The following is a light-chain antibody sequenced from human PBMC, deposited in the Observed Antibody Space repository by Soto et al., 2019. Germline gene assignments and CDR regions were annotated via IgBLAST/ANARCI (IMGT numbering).Light chain of an antibody. Sequence: QSALTQPPSASEAPGQSVTISCTGTSSDVGGYNYVSWFQQHPGRAPKLMIYEVSKRPSGVPDRFSGSKSGNTASLTVSGLQAEDEADYFCTSYAATYIVLVGGGTKLTVL. CDR2: EVS. V-gene: IGLV2-8*01. J-gene: IGLJ2*01. CDR1: SSDVGGYNY. CDR3: TSYAATYIVL.